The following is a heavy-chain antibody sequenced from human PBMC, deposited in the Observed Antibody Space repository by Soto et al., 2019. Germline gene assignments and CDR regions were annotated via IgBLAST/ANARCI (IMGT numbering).Heavy chain of an antibody. CDR3: ARGPSSLTRFDY. CDR1: GFTFSSYA. Sequence: GSLRLSCAASGFTFSSYAMHWARQAPGKGLEWVAVISYDGSNKYYADSVKGRFTISRDNSKNTLYLQMNSLRAEDTAVYYCARGPSSLTRFDYWGQGTLVTSPQ. J-gene: IGHJ4*02. V-gene: IGHV3-30-3*01. CDR2: ISYDGSNK. D-gene: IGHD2-2*01.